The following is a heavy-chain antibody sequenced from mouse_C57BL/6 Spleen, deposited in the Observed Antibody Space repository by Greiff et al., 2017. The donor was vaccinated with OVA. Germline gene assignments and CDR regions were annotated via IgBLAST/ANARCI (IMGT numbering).Heavy chain of an antibody. CDR2: ISNGGGST. D-gene: IGHD2-10*02. Sequence: DVHLVESGGGLVQPGGSLTLSCAASGFTFSDYYMYWVRQTPEKRLEWVAYISNGGGSTYYPDTVKGRFTISRDNAKNTLYLQMSRLKSEDTAMYYCARGEYDRWCAYWGQGTLVTVSA. CDR3: ARGEYDRWCAY. V-gene: IGHV5-12*01. CDR1: GFTFSDYY. J-gene: IGHJ3*01.